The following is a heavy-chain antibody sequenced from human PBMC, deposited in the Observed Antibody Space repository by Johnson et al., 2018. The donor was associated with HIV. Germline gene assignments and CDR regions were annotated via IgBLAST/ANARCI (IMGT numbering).Heavy chain of an antibody. D-gene: IGHD6-13*01. V-gene: IGHV3-7*03. CDR3: ARDGVYSSPWDAFDI. Sequence: VQLVESGGGLVQPGGSLRLSCAASGFTYSSYWMSWVRQAPGKGLEWVANIKQDGSEKHYVDSVKGRFTVSRDNAKNSLYLQIDSLRAEDTAVYYCARDGVYSSPWDAFDIWGQGTMVTVSS. J-gene: IGHJ3*02. CDR2: IKQDGSEK. CDR1: GFTYSSYW.